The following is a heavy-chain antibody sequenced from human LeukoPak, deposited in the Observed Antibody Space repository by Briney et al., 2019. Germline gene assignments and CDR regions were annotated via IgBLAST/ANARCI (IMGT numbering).Heavy chain of an antibody. CDR3: ARSPATSWSNFDY. Sequence: PSETLSLTCAVYVDSFSDHYWTWIRQPPGKGLERIGEIHHSGSTNYRLSLKSRVSISVDRSKNQFSLKLTSVTAADTAVYYCARSPATSWSNFDYWGQGTLVTVSS. CDR2: IHHSGST. V-gene: IGHV4-34*01. CDR1: VDSFSDHY. J-gene: IGHJ4*02. D-gene: IGHD2-2*01.